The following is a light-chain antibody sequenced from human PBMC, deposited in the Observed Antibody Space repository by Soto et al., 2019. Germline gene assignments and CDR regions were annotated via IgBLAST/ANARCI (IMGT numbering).Light chain of an antibody. CDR1: QSVYDS. J-gene: IGKJ4*01. Sequence: DIQLTQSPSSLSASVGDRVTTTCRXSQSVYDSLHWYQHKPGQAPTVLIYAASSLQNGVPARFGGSGSGTDFTLTITNLQPEDCASYYWQLSFSIPLTFGGGTNVDIK. V-gene: IGKV1-39*01. CDR3: QLSFSIPLT. CDR2: AAS.